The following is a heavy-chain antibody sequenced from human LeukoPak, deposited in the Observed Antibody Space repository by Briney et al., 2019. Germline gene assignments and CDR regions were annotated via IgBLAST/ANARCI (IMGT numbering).Heavy chain of an antibody. Sequence: SETLSLTCAVYGGSFSGYYWSWIRQPSGKGLEWIGEINHSGSTNYNPSLKSRVTISVDTSKSQSSLKLSSVTAADTAVYYCARERQLPGGIRAAAGFNWFDPWGQGTLVTVSS. CDR3: ARERQLPGGIRAAAGFNWFDP. CDR1: GGSFSGYY. V-gene: IGHV4-34*01. J-gene: IGHJ5*02. CDR2: INHSGST. D-gene: IGHD6-13*01.